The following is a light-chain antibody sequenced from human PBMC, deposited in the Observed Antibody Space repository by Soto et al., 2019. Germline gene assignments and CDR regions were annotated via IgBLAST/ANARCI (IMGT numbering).Light chain of an antibody. CDR2: WAS. CDR1: QSVLYNSNNDSY. Sequence: DIVMTQTPDSLAVSPGERATINCRSSQSVLYNSNNDSYLTWYQQKPGQSPKVLIYWASTRESGVPDRFSGSGSGTDFTLTISSLQAEDVAVYYCQQYYSIPWTVGQGTKVDSK. J-gene: IGKJ1*01. V-gene: IGKV4-1*01. CDR3: QQYYSIPWT.